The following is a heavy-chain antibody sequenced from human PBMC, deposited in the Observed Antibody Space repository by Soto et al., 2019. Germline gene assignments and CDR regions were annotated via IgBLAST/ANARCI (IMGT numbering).Heavy chain of an antibody. D-gene: IGHD2-2*01. CDR1: GYTFTGYY. CDR2: INPETGGT. CDR3: ARERYQVISDGMDV. V-gene: IGHV1-2*02. Sequence: QVQLVQSGADVKTPGASVRVSCKASGYTFTGYYVHWVREAPGQGLGWMGWINPETGGTSYAQRFQGRVTLSRDTSINTGYLELRRLRFDEAAVYFCARERYQVISDGMDVWGQGTTVTVSS. J-gene: IGHJ6*02.